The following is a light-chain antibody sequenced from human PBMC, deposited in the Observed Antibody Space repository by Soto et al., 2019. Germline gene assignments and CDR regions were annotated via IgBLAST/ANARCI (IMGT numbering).Light chain of an antibody. J-gene: IGKJ5*01. V-gene: IGKV4-1*01. CDR1: QILLYSCNNNNY. CDR3: QQYHHLPIT. CDR2: WAS. Sequence: DIVMTQSTATLTVSLGERATINCKSSQILLYSCNNNNYLTCYQQKPGQPPKLLIYWASTRESGVPDRFSGGGSGTDFTLPISSLQSEDFTVYSCQQYHHLPITFGQGTRLEIK.